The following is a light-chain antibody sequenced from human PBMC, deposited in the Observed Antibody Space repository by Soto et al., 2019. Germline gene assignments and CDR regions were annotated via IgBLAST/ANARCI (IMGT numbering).Light chain of an antibody. V-gene: IGKV1-5*01. Sequence: DIRMTQSPSTLSAIVGDTITITCRASLSLSSWVAWYQQKPGKAPKLLIYGASNLETGVPSRFSGSGSETEFTLTIRSLQPDDFATYYCQQYKYYSRTFGQGTRVDMK. J-gene: IGKJ2*01. CDR2: GAS. CDR1: LSLSSW. CDR3: QQYKYYSRT.